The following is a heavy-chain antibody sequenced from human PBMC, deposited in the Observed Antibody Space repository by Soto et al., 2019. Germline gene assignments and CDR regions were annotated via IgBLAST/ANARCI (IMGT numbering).Heavy chain of an antibody. CDR2: IKSKTDGGTT. J-gene: IGHJ6*02. Sequence: GGSLRLSCAASGFTFSSYGMHWVRQAPGKGLEWVGRIKSKTDGGTTDYAAPVKGRFTISRDDSKNTLYLQMNSLKTEDTAVYYCTTDYPPYYYYGMDVWGQGTTVTVSS. V-gene: IGHV3-15*01. CDR3: TTDYPPYYYYGMDV. CDR1: GFTFSSYG.